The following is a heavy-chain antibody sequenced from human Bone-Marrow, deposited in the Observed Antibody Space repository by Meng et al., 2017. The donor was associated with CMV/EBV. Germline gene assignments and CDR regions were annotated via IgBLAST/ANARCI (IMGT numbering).Heavy chain of an antibody. CDR1: GFTFSSYA. J-gene: IGHJ6*02. D-gene: IGHD1-26*01. CDR2: IKSKTDGGTT. Sequence: GESLKISCAASGFTFSSYAMSWVRQAPGKGLEWVGRIKSKTDGGTTDYAAPVKGRFTISRDDSKNTLYLQMNSLKTEDTAVYYCTTVSRVGYYYYYGMDVWGQGTTVTVSS. CDR3: TTVSRVGYYYYYGMDV. V-gene: IGHV3-15*01.